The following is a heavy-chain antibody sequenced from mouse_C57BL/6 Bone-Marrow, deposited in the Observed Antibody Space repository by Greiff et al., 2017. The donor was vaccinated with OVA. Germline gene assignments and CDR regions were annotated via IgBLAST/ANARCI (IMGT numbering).Heavy chain of an antibody. CDR2: INPSSGYT. CDR3: AREGDSSGYFDY. V-gene: IGHV1-4*01. D-gene: IGHD3-2*02. CDR1: GYTFTSYT. Sequence: QVQLQQSGAELARPGASVKMSCKASGYTFTSYTMHWVKQRPGQGLEWIGYINPSSGYTKYNQTFKDKATLTADKSSSTAYMQLSSLTSEDSAIYYCAREGDSSGYFDYWGQGTTLTVSS. J-gene: IGHJ2*01.